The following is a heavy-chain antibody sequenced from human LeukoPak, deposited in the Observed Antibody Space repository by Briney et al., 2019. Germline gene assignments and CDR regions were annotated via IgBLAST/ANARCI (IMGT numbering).Heavy chain of an antibody. CDR1: GGTFSSYA. D-gene: IGHD2-21*02. V-gene: IGHV1-69*04. Sequence: GSSVKGSCKASGGTFSSYAISWVRQAPGQGLEWRGRIIPIFGIANYAQKFQGRVTITADKSTSTAYMELSSLRSEDTAVYYCAIGDRDVMKGAFDIWGQGTMVTVSS. CDR2: IIPIFGIA. J-gene: IGHJ3*02. CDR3: AIGDRDVMKGAFDI.